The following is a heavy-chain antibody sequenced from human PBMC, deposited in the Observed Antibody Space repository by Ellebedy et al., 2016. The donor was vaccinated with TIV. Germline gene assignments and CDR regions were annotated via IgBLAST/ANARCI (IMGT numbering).Heavy chain of an antibody. CDR2: INDSGRT. CDR1: GGSISSSSYY. J-gene: IGHJ4*02. D-gene: IGHD1-14*01. CDR3: ARAVHNHFDY. V-gene: IGHV4-39*01. Sequence: SETLSLXXTVSGGSISSSSYYWSWIRQPPGKGLEWTGEINDSGRTNYNPSLKSRVTISLDTSKSQFSLKLSSVTAADTAVYYCARAVHNHFDYWGRGTQVTVSS.